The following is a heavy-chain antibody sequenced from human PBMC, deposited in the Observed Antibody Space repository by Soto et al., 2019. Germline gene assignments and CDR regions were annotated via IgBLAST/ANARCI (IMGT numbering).Heavy chain of an antibody. J-gene: IGHJ4*02. CDR2: IRSKSDGETT. Sequence: GSLRLSCAASGFSFRDTWMIWVRQAPGKGLEWVGRIRSKSDGETTEYAAPVKGRFTISRDNAKNSLYLQMNSLRAEDTAVYYCARYLGIAAAGNIDYWGQGTLVTVSS. D-gene: IGHD6-13*01. CDR1: GFSFRDTW. CDR3: ARYLGIAAAGNIDY. V-gene: IGHV3-15*01.